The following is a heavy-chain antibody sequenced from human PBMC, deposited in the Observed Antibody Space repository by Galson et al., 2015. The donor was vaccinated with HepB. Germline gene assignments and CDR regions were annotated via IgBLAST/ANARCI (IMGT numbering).Heavy chain of an antibody. D-gene: IGHD7-27*01. Sequence: SVKVSCKASGYTFTSYDINWVRQATGQGLEWMGWMSPNSGNTDYAQKFQGRVTMTRHTSISTAHMELSSLRSEDTAVYYCARGPPNWGFDYWGQGTLVTVSS. CDR1: GYTFTSYD. CDR3: ARGPPNWGFDY. CDR2: MSPNSGNT. J-gene: IGHJ4*02. V-gene: IGHV1-8*01.